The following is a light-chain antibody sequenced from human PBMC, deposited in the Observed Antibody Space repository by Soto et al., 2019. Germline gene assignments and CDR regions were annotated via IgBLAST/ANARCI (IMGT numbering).Light chain of an antibody. Sequence: QSVLTQPPSASGSPGQSVTISCTGTSSDVGAYNYVSWYQQHAGKAHKLVIYEVTKRPSGVPDRLSGSKSANTASLTVSGLQAEDEADYYCSSFASSNTWVFGGGTKLTVL. J-gene: IGLJ3*02. CDR1: SSDVGAYNY. CDR2: EVT. CDR3: SSFASSNTWV. V-gene: IGLV2-8*01.